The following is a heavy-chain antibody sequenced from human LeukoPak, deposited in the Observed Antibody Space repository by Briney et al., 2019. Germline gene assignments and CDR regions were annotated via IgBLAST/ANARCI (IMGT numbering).Heavy chain of an antibody. V-gene: IGHV3-33*01. CDR3: ARDLGGGFGELFDY. CDR1: GFTFSSYG. D-gene: IGHD3-10*01. J-gene: IGHJ4*02. CDR2: IWYDGSNK. Sequence: QPGRSLRLFCAASGFTFSSYGMHWVRQAPGKGLEWVAVIWYDGSNKYYADSVKGRFTISRDNSKNTLYLQMNSLRAEDTAVYYCARDLGGGFGELFDYWGQGTLVTVSS.